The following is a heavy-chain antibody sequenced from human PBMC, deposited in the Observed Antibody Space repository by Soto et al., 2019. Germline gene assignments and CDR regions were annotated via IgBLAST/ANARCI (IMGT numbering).Heavy chain of an antibody. V-gene: IGHV1-2*02. D-gene: IGHD3-22*01. Sequence: ASVKVSCKASGYTFTGYYMHWVRQAPGQGLEWMGWINPNSGGTNYAQKFQGRVTMTRDTSISTAYMELSRLSSDDTAVYYCARDNYYDSSGYSPDFDYWGQGTLVTVSS. J-gene: IGHJ4*02. CDR1: GYTFTGYY. CDR2: INPNSGGT. CDR3: ARDNYYDSSGYSPDFDY.